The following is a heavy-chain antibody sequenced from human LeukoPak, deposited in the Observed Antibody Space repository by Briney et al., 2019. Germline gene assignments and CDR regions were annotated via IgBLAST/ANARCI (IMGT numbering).Heavy chain of an antibody. CDR1: GGSSSGYY. CDR3: ARRRGYSYGYSDY. J-gene: IGHJ4*02. V-gene: IGHV4-34*01. CDR2: INHSEST. D-gene: IGHD5-18*01. Sequence: SETLSLTCAVYGGSSSGYYWSWIRQPPGKGLEWIGEINHSESTNYNPSLKSRVTISVDTSKNQFSLKLSSVTAADTAVYYCARRRGYSYGYSDYWGQGTLVTVSS.